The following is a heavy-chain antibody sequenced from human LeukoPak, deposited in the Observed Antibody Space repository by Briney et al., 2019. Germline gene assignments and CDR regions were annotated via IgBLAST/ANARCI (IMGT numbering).Heavy chain of an antibody. Sequence: GESLKISCKGSGYSFTSYWIGWVRQMPGKGLEWMGIIYPGDSDTRYSPSFQGQVTISADKSIGTAYLQWSSLKTSDTAMYYCARLPDIVVVPAAYGAFDIWGQGTMVTVSS. V-gene: IGHV5-51*01. CDR1: GYSFTSYW. CDR2: IYPGDSDT. D-gene: IGHD2-2*01. CDR3: ARLPDIVVVPAAYGAFDI. J-gene: IGHJ3*02.